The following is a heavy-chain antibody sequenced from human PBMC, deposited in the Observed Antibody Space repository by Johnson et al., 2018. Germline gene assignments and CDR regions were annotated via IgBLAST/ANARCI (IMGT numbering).Heavy chain of an antibody. Sequence: QVQLVQSGGGVVQPGRSLRLSCAASGFTFSSYGMHWVRQAPGKGLEWVAVISYDGSNKYYADSVKGRFTISRDNSKNTLYLQMNSMRAEDTAVYYCASYRYYYYYMDVWGKGTTVTVSS. J-gene: IGHJ6*03. CDR1: GFTFSSYG. V-gene: IGHV3-30*03. D-gene: IGHD3-16*02. CDR3: ASYRYYYYYMDV. CDR2: ISYDGSNK.